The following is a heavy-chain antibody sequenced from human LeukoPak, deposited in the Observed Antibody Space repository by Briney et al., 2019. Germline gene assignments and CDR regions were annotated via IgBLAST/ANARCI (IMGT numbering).Heavy chain of an antibody. V-gene: IGHV3-23*01. Sequence: PGGSLRLSCAASGFTFSNYAMSWVRQAPGKGLEWVSAVSDSGGSTYYADSVKGRFTISRDNSKNTLYLQMNSLRAEDTAVYYCAKTLAKYCSSTSCKYYFDYWGQGTLVTVSS. J-gene: IGHJ4*02. D-gene: IGHD2-2*01. CDR3: AKTLAKYCSSTSCKYYFDY. CDR2: VSDSGGST. CDR1: GFTFSNYA.